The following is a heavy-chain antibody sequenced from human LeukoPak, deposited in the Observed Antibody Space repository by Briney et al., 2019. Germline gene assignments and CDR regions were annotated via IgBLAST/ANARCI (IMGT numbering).Heavy chain of an antibody. V-gene: IGHV7-4-1*02. D-gene: IGHD2-2*01. J-gene: IGHJ4*02. CDR2: INTNTGNP. CDR1: GYTFTSYA. CDR3: ARDRCWGSCSRGGGDY. Sequence: GASVKVSCKASGYTFTSYAMNWVRQAPGQGLEWMGWINTNTGNPTYAQGFTGRSVFSLDTSVSTAYLQISSLKAEDTAVYYRARDRCWGSCSRGGGDYWGQGTLVTVSS.